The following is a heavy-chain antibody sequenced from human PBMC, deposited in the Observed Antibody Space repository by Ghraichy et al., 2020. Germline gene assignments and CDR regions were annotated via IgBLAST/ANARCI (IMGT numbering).Heavy chain of an antibody. J-gene: IGHJ4*02. CDR1: GVSVSSANYY. D-gene: IGHD6-13*01. Sequence: SETLSLTCTVSGVSVSSANYYWTWTRQPAGKGLEWIGRIYTSGYTNYNPTLESRVTVSLDTSKNQFSLKLNSVTAADTAVYYCAREPKQQLAPYDYRGQGTLVTVSS. V-gene: IGHV4-61*02. CDR2: IYTSGYT. CDR3: AREPKQQLAPYDY.